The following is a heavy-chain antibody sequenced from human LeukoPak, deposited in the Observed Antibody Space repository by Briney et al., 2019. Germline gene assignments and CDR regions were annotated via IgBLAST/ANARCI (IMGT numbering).Heavy chain of an antibody. D-gene: IGHD3-10*01. CDR2: INPNSGGT. J-gene: IGHJ6*03. CDR3: ARASGRPYYYYNYMDV. Sequence: ASVKVSCKASGYTFTGYYMHRVRQAPGQGLEWMGWINPNSGGTNYAQKFQGRVTMTRDTSISTAYMELSSLRSEDTAVYYCARASGRPYYYYNYMDVWGKGTTVTVSS. V-gene: IGHV1-2*02. CDR1: GYTFTGYY.